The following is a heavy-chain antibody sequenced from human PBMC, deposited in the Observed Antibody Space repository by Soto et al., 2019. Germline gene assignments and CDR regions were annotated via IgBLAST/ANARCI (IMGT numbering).Heavy chain of an antibody. CDR2: IYYSGST. CDR3: ARDTYYYDSSGYYYEVYGMDV. CDR1: GGSISSGGYY. Sequence: SDTLSLTCTVSGGSISSGGYYWSLIRQHPGKGLEWIGYIYYSGSTYYNPSLKSRVTISVDTSKNQFSLKLSSVTAADTAVYYCARDTYYYDSSGYYYEVYGMDVWGQGTTVTVSS. D-gene: IGHD3-22*01. J-gene: IGHJ6*02. V-gene: IGHV4-31*03.